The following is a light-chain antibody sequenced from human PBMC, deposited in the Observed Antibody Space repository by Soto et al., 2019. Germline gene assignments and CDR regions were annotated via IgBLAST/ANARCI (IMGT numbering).Light chain of an antibody. CDR3: QQRSSWIT. CDR1: QSISSS. Sequence: IVLTQSPITLSLWPGETAVLSCRASQSISSSLSWYQQRPGQAPRLLIYDASNRAPGIRARCSGSGSGTVFTRTISSLEPEDFALYYCQQRSSWITFVQETRLEIE. V-gene: IGKV3-11*01. CDR2: DAS. J-gene: IGKJ5*01.